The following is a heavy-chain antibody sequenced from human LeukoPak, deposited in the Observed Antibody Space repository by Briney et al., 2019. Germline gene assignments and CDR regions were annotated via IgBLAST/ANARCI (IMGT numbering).Heavy chain of an antibody. CDR1: GFTFSSYG. D-gene: IGHD2-2*01. CDR3: ATGVVPAATSFDY. Sequence: PGGSLRLSCAASGFTFSSYGMNWVRQAPGKGLEWVSSISSSSSYIYCADSVKGRFTISRDDAKNSLYLQMNSLRAEDTAVYYCATGVVPAATSFDYWGQGTLVTVSS. J-gene: IGHJ4*02. CDR2: ISSSSSYI. V-gene: IGHV3-21*01.